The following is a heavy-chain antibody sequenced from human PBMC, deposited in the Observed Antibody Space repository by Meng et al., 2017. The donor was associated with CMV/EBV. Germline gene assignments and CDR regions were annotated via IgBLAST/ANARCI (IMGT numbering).Heavy chain of an antibody. D-gene: IGHD3-10*01. V-gene: IGHV4-34*01. Sequence: GSLRLSCAVYGGSFSGYYWSWIRQPPGKGLEWIGEINHSGSTNYNPSLKSRVTMSVDTSKSQFSLKLSSVTAADTAVYYCARVARITMVRGQWGGDYWGQGTLVTVSS. CDR2: INHSGST. CDR3: ARVARITMVRGQWGGDY. J-gene: IGHJ4*02. CDR1: GGSFSGYY.